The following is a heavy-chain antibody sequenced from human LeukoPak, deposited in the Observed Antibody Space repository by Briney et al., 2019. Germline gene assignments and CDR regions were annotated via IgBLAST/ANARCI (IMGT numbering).Heavy chain of an antibody. V-gene: IGHV3-11*01. CDR3: ATDGAGFDT. CDR1: GFTFNDYY. Sequence: GSLRPSCAASGFTFNDYYMSWIRQAPGKGLEWLSYINIGGTNTHYADSVKGRFTISRDNAKKSLYLEMNNLRAEDTAVYYCATDGAGFDTWGQGVLVTVSS. CDR2: INIGGTNT. J-gene: IGHJ5*02.